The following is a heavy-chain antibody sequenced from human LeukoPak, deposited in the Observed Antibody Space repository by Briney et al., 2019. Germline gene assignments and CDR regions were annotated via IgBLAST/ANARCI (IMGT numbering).Heavy chain of an antibody. D-gene: IGHD3-3*01. V-gene: IGHV1-2*04. CDR3: ARAVPYYDFWSGYFGSNGGYGMDV. CDR2: INPNSGGT. CDR1: GYTFTVYY. J-gene: IGHJ6*02. Sequence: ASVNVSCKASGYTFTVYYMHWVRPAPGQGLEWMGWINPNSGGTNYSQKFQGWVTMTRDTSISTAYMELSRLRSDDTAVYYCARAVPYYDFWSGYFGSNGGYGMDVWGQGTTVTVSS.